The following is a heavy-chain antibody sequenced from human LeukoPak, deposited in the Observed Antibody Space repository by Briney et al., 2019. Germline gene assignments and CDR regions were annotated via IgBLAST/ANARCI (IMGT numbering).Heavy chain of an antibody. V-gene: IGHV3-23*01. CDR3: AKGYLYCSSASCYSPNYSYYMDV. D-gene: IGHD2-2*01. J-gene: IGHJ6*03. CDR2: ISGSGGST. Sequence: GGSLRLSCAASGFTFSSYWMSWVRQAPGKGLEWVSAISGSGGSTYYADSVKGRFTISRDNSKNTLYLHMNSLRAEDTALYYCAKGYLYCSSASCYSPNYSYYMDVWGKGTTVTVSS. CDR1: GFTFSSYW.